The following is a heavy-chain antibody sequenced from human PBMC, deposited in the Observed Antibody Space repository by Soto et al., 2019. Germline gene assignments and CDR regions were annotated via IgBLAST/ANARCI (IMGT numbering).Heavy chain of an antibody. CDR3: ARDRVESGYPEYFQH. V-gene: IGHV3-53*01. Sequence: GGSLRLSCSASGFTFSNYDMVWVRQAPGKGLEWVSFIYSGGSTYYADSVKGRFTISRDNSKNTLYLQMNSLRAEDTAVYYCARDRVESGYPEYFQHWGQGTLVTVSS. D-gene: IGHD3-22*01. J-gene: IGHJ1*01. CDR2: IYSGGST. CDR1: GFTFSNYD.